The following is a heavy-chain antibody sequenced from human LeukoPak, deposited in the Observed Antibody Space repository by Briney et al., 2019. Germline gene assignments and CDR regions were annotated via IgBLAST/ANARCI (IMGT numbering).Heavy chain of an antibody. Sequence: GGALRISCTGSGVTVSSKSMSWVRQGPGKGLEWVSFIYSDNTHYSDSVKGRFTISRDNSKNTLYLQMNSLRAEDTAVYYCARRAGAYSHPYDYWGQGTLVTVSS. CDR2: IYSDNT. CDR3: ARRAGAYSHPYDY. CDR1: GVTVSSKS. J-gene: IGHJ4*02. V-gene: IGHV3-53*01. D-gene: IGHD4/OR15-4a*01.